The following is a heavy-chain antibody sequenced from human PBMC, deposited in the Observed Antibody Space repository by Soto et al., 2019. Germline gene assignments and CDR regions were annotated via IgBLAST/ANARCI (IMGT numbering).Heavy chain of an antibody. D-gene: IGHD6-19*01. V-gene: IGHV3-48*01. J-gene: IGHJ4*02. CDR2: ISSSSTI. CDR3: ARERGSGCTFDY. CDR1: GFTFSTYS. Sequence: EVQLVESGGDLVQPGGSLRLSCAASGFTFSTYSMNWVRQAPGKGLEWVSSISSSSTIYYADSVKGRFTISRDNVQNSLYLQMHSLRAEDTAVYYCARERGSGCTFDYWGQGTLVTVSS.